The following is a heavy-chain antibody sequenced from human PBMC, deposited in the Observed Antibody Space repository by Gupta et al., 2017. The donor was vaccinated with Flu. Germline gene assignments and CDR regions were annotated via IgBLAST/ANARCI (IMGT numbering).Heavy chain of an antibody. V-gene: IGHV3-7*01. CDR1: VFPFSIHW. CDR3: ATRSASTSVFADF. D-gene: IGHD2-8*01. J-gene: IGHJ4*02. Sequence: EGRLLESGGDLVQPGGSLRLSCVASVFPFSIHWLIWFRQAPGKGLEWVANIKDDGSETFYVESVKGRFTISRDNAKNSLYLQMDRLRAEDTATYFCATRSASTSVFADFWGQGTLVRVSS. CDR2: IKDDGSET.